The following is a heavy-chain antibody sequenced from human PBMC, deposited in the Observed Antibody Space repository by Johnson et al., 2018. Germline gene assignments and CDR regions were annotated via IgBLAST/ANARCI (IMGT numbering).Heavy chain of an antibody. J-gene: IGHJ3*02. V-gene: IGHV3-74*01. CDR2: ISSDGSST. Sequence: VQLQESGGGLVQPGGSLRLSCVVSGFTVSSDWMHWVRQVPGKGLVWVSRISSDGSSTDYADSVKGRFTISRDDAKNTLNLKMTSLRAEDTAVYYCFAGNARSNDAFDMWGQGTMVIVSS. D-gene: IGHD5-24*01. CDR1: GFTVSSDW. CDR3: FAGNARSNDAFDM.